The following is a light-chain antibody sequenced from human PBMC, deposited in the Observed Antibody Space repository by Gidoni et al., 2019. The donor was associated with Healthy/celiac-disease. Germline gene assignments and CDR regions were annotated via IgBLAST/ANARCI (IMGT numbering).Light chain of an antibody. Sequence: EIVLKQSPGTLSLSPGERATLSCRASQSVSSSYLAWYQQKPGQAPRLLIYGASSRATGIPYRFSGSGSGTDFTLTISRLEPEDFAVYYCQQYGSSPFAFGQGTKVEIK. V-gene: IGKV3-20*01. CDR3: QQYGSSPFA. CDR2: GAS. CDR1: QSVSSSY. J-gene: IGKJ1*01.